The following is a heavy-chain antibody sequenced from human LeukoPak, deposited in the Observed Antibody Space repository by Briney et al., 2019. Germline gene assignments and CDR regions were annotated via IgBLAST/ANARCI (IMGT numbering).Heavy chain of an antibody. CDR2: ISYDGSNK. D-gene: IGHD2-15*01. CDR3: AKKDAAGGGSVDY. CDR1: GFTFSSYG. Sequence: GGSLRLSCAASGFTFSSYGMHWVRQAPGKGLEWVAVISYDGSNKYYADSVKGRFTISRDNSKNTLYLQMNSRGAEDTAVYYCAKKDAAGGGSVDYWGQGTLVTVSS. V-gene: IGHV3-30*18. J-gene: IGHJ4*02.